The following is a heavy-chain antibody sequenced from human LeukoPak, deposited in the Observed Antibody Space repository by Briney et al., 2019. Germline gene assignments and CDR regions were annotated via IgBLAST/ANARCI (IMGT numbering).Heavy chain of an antibody. V-gene: IGHV4-30-2*01. J-gene: IGHJ6*02. CDR3: ARDGSIRGYYYGMDV. Sequence: PSQTLSLTCAVSGGSISSGGYSWSWVRQPPGKGLEWIGYIYHSGSTYYNPSLKSRVTISVDRSKNQFSLKLSSVTAADTAVYYCARDGSIRGYYYGMDVWGQGTTVTVSS. D-gene: IGHD1-26*01. CDR2: IYHSGST. CDR1: GGSISSGGYS.